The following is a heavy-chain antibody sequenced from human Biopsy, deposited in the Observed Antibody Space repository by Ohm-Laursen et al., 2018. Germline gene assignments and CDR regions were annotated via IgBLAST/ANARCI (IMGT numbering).Heavy chain of an antibody. CDR1: GFTFNKHA. J-gene: IGHJ6*02. Sequence: SLRLSCTASGFTFNKHAMNWIRQAPGKGLEWVSYITSGGSTTDYADSVKGRFTISRDNAKSSLFLQMNSLRAEDTAVYYCARDVEGFYSYAMDVWGQGTTVTVSS. CDR2: ITSGGSTT. D-gene: IGHD5-24*01. V-gene: IGHV3-11*01. CDR3: ARDVEGFYSYAMDV.